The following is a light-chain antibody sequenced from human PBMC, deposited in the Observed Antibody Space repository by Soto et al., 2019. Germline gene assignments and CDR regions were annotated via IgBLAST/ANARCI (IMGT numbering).Light chain of an antibody. CDR2: DGS. CDR3: QQRRSWPLA. CDR1: QSISSY. Sequence: PGERATLSCRASQSISSYLAWYQQKPGQAPRLLIYDGSNRATGIPARFSGSGSETDFTLTISSLEPEDFASYYCQQRRSWPLAFGGGTKVDIK. V-gene: IGKV3-11*01. J-gene: IGKJ4*01.